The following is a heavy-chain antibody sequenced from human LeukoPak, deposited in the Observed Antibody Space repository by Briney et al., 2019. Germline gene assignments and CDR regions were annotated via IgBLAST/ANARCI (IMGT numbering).Heavy chain of an antibody. CDR1: GFTFSSYG. V-gene: IGHV3-30*03. D-gene: IGHD1-26*01. J-gene: IGHJ6*02. Sequence: GRSLRLSCAASGFTFSSYGMHWVRQAPGKGLEWVAVISYDGSNKYYADSVKGRFTISRDNSKNTLYLQMNSLRAEDTAVYYCASGAWDYYYYYYGMDVWGQGTTVTVSS. CDR2: ISYDGSNK. CDR3: ASGAWDYYYYYYGMDV.